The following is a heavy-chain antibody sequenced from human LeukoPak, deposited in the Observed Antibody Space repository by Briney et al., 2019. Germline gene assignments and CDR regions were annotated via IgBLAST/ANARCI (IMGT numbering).Heavy chain of an antibody. CDR1: GFTFSSYA. CDR3: ARGVRSTLPDY. J-gene: IGHJ4*02. Sequence: GGSLRLSCAASGFTFSSYAMHWVRQAPGKGLEYVSAISSNGGSTYYANSVKGRFTISRDNSKNTLYLQMGSLRAEDMAVYYCARGVRSTLPDYWGQGTLVTVSS. CDR2: ISSNGGST. D-gene: IGHD1-1*01. V-gene: IGHV3-64*01.